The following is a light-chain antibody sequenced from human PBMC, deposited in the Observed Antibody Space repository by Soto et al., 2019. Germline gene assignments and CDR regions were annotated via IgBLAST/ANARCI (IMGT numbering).Light chain of an antibody. CDR3: SSYTSSTTYV. CDR1: SSDVGKYDY. J-gene: IGLJ1*01. CDR2: EVS. V-gene: IGLV2-8*01. Sequence: QSALTQPPSASGSPGQSVTISCIGTSSDVGKYDYVSWFQHHPGKAPKLIIYEVSKRPSGVPDRFSGSKSGSTASLTVSGLQTEDEADYYCSSYTSSTTYVFGTGTKVTVL.